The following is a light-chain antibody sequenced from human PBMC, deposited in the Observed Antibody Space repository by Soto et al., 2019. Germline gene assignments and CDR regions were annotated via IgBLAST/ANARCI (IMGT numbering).Light chain of an antibody. V-gene: IGLV2-8*01. Sequence: QSVLTQPPSASGSPGPSVTISCTGTKSDIGVYDFVSWYQHHPGKAPRLIIYEVVQRPSGVPDRFSGSKSGNTASLTVSGLQAADEADYFCKSYAGSNTYVFGSGTKLTVL. CDR1: KSDIGVYDF. CDR2: EVV. J-gene: IGLJ1*01. CDR3: KSYAGSNTYV.